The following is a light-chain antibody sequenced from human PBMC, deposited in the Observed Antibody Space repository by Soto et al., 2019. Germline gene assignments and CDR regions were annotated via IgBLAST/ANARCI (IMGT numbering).Light chain of an antibody. CDR1: SGHSSYI. Sequence: QSVLTQSSCASASLGSSVKLTCTLSSGHSSYIIAWHQQQPGKAPRYFMELEGSGSYNKASGVPDRFSCSSSGADRYLTITKLQFEDEAEYYCETWDSNTQNWVFGGGTKLTVL. J-gene: IGLJ3*02. CDR2: LEGSGSY. CDR3: ETWDSNTQNWV. V-gene: IGLV4-60*02.